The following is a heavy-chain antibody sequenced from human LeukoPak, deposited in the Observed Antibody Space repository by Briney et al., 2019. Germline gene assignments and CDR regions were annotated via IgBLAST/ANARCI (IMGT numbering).Heavy chain of an antibody. V-gene: IGHV3-53*01. CDR1: GFTFSSYW. CDR3: ARGDGYNFFDY. Sequence: PGGSLRLSCAASGFTFSSYWMHWVRQAPGKGLEWVSVFYVCGATYYADSVKGRFTISRDNSENTPYLQMESLRAEDTAVYYCARGDGYNFFDYWGQGTLVTVSS. CDR2: FYVCGAT. J-gene: IGHJ4*02. D-gene: IGHD5-24*01.